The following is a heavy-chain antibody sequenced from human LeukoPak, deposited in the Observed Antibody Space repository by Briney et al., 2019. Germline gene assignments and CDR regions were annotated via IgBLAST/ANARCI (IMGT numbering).Heavy chain of an antibody. V-gene: IGHV4-59*08. CDR2: IYYSGST. Sequence: PSETLSLTCTVSGGSISSYYWSWLRQPPGKGLEWIGYIYYSGSTNYNPSLKSRVTISVDTSKNQFSLKLSSVTAADTAVYYCARHTTENWFDPWGQGTLVTVSS. D-gene: IGHD4-17*01. CDR3: ARHTTENWFDP. CDR1: GGSISSYY. J-gene: IGHJ5*02.